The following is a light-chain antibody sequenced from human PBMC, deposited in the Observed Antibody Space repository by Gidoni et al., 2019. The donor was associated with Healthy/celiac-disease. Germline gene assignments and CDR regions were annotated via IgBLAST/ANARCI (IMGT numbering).Light chain of an antibody. J-gene: IGKJ3*01. Sequence: EIVWTQSPGTLSLSPGERATLSCRASQSVSGSYLAWYQQKPGQAPRLLIYGASSTATGIPDRFSGSGSGTDFTLTISRLEPEDFAVYYCQQYGSSPGFTFGPGTKVDIK. CDR2: GAS. CDR1: QSVSGSY. CDR3: QQYGSSPGFT. V-gene: IGKV3-20*01.